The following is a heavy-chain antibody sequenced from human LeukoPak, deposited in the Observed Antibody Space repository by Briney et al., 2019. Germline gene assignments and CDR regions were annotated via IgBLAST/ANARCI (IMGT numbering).Heavy chain of an antibody. CDR2: IIPIFGTA. J-gene: IGHJ5*02. Sequence: SVKVSCKASGGTFSSYAISWVRQAPGQGLKWMGGIIPIFGTANYAQKFQGRVTITADESTSTAYMELSSLRSEDTAVYYCARDICSSTSCYGWFDPWGQGTLVTVSS. CDR1: GGTFSSYA. D-gene: IGHD2-2*01. CDR3: ARDICSSTSCYGWFDP. V-gene: IGHV1-69*13.